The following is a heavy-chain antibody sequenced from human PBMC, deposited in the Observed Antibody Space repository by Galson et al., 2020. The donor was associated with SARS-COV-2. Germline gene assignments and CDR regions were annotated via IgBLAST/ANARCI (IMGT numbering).Heavy chain of an antibody. D-gene: IGHD1-20*01. CDR2: IYSGGSS. J-gene: IGHJ6*03. V-gene: IGHV3-66*02. Sequence: QLGESLKISCAASGFTVSSNYMSWVRQAPGKGLEWVSVIYSGGSSYYADSVEGRFTISRDNSKNTLYLQMNSLRAEDSAVHYCARGGGLNFLYYYMDVWGKGTTVTISS. CDR1: GFTVSSNY. CDR3: ARGGGLNFLYYYMDV.